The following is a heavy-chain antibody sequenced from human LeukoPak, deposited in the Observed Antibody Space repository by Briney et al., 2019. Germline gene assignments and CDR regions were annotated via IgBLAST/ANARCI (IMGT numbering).Heavy chain of an antibody. D-gene: IGHD3-3*01. CDR1: GYTFTSYD. Sequence: AXVKVSCKASGYTFTSYDINWVRQAPGQGLEWMGWMNPNSGNTVYAQKFQGRVTMNRNTSKSTAYMEMSRLRSEETAVYYCARAPTRYYDFWSGYYKRRNYYYMDVWGKGTTVTVSS. CDR3: ARAPTRYYDFWSGYYKRRNYYYMDV. J-gene: IGHJ6*03. CDR2: MNPNSGNT. V-gene: IGHV1-8*01.